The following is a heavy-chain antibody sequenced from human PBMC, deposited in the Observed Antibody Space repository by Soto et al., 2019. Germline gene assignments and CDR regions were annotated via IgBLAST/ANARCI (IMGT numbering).Heavy chain of an antibody. J-gene: IGHJ5*02. Sequence: SVKVSCKASGGTFSSYAISWVRQAPGQGLEWMGGIIPIFGTANYAQRFQGRVTITADKSTSTAYMELSSLRSEDTAVYYCARDQGRKYYGSGSYLVPGWFDPWGQGTLVTVSS. D-gene: IGHD3-10*01. CDR3: ARDQGRKYYGSGSYLVPGWFDP. V-gene: IGHV1-69*06. CDR2: IIPIFGTA. CDR1: GGTFSSYA.